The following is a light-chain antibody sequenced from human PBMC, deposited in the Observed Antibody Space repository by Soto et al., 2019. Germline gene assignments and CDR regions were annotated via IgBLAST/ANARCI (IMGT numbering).Light chain of an antibody. CDR1: QTISTY. CDR3: KQSYNTPQT. J-gene: IGKJ1*01. CDR2: DAS. V-gene: IGKV1-39*01. Sequence: IQMTQSPSSLAASVGDRVTITCRASQTISTYVNWYRQKSGAAPELLIYDASTLQSGVPSRFRGGGSGTDFTLTISSLQLEDFETYYCKQSYNTPQTFGHGTKVGYQT.